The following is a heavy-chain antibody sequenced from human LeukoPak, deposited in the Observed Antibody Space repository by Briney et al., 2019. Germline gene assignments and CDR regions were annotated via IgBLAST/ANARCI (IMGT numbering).Heavy chain of an antibody. D-gene: IGHD3-22*01. J-gene: IGHJ5*02. Sequence: SETLSLTCTVSGGSISSYYWSWIRQPAGKGLEWIGRIYTSGSTNYNPSLKSRVTISVDTSKNQFSLKLSSVTAADTAVYYCARDYYYDSSGYSLRYNWFDPWGQGTLVTVSS. CDR3: ARDYYYDSSGYSLRYNWFDP. CDR1: GGSISSYY. CDR2: IYTSGST. V-gene: IGHV4-4*07.